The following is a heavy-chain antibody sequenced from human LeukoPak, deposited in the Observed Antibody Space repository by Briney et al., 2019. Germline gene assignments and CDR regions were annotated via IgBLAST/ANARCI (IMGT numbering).Heavy chain of an antibody. Sequence: LVKVSCQASGGTFISYAISWVGQAPGQGVEWMGGIIPIFGTANYAQKFQGRVTITADKSTSTAYMELSSLRSEDTAVYYCAREVTSDAFDIWGQGTMATVSS. J-gene: IGHJ3*02. CDR3: AREVTSDAFDI. D-gene: IGHD2-2*01. CDR2: IIPIFGTA. CDR1: GGTFISYA. V-gene: IGHV1-69*06.